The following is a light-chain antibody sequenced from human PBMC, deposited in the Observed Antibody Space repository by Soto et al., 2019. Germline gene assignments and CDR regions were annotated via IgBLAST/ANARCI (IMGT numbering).Light chain of an antibody. J-gene: IGKJ1*01. CDR2: GAS. Sequence: EIVLTQSPGTLSLSPGERATLSCRASQSFSSNYLAWYQQKPGQAPRLLIYGASTRATGITDRFSGTESGTGFTLTISRLEPEDSAVYYCQQYSSEWTFGQGTKVEI. CDR3: QQYSSEWT. V-gene: IGKV3-20*01. CDR1: QSFSSNY.